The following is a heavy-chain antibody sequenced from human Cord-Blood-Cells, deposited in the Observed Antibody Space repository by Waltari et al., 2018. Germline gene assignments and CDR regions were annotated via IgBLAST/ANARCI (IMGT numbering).Heavy chain of an antibody. CDR2: IIPIFGTA. CDR3: ARDSQSAGDILTGGAFDI. J-gene: IGHJ3*02. CDR1: GGTFSSYA. D-gene: IGHD3-9*01. V-gene: IGHV1-69*01. Sequence: QVQLVQSGAEVKKPGSSVKVSCKASGGTFSSYAISWVRQAPGQGLEWMGGIIPIFGTANYAQKFQGRVTITADESTSTAYMELSSLRSEDTAVYYCARDSQSAGDILTGGAFDIWGQGTMVTVSS.